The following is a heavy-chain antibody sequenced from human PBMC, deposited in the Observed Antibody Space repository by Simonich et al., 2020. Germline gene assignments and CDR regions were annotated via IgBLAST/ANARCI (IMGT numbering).Heavy chain of an antibody. CDR2: IKQDGSEK. V-gene: IGHV3-7*01. D-gene: IGHD6-6*01. CDR1: GFTFSSYW. CDR3: ARGGIAARDAFDI. Sequence: EVQLVESGVGLVQPGGSLRLSFAASGFTFSSYWMSWVRQARGKEMEWVANIKQDGSEKYYVDSVKGRFTISRDNAKNSLYLQMNSLRAEDTAVYYCARGGIAARDAFDIWGQGTMVTVSS. J-gene: IGHJ3*02.